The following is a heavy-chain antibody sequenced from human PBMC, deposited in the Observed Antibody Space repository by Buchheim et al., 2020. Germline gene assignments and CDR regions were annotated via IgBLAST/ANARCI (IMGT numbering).Heavy chain of an antibody. D-gene: IGHD6-13*01. CDR1: GFTFSSYG. CDR3: AKDLIAAAGLYYYYYGMDV. V-gene: IGHV3-30*18. CDR2: ISYDGSNK. J-gene: IGHJ6*02. Sequence: QVQLVESGGGVVQPGRSLRLSCAASGFTFSSYGMHWVRQAPGKGLEWVAVISYDGSNKYYADSVKGRFTISRDNSKNTLYLQMNSLRAEDTAVYYCAKDLIAAAGLYYYYYGMDVWGRETT.